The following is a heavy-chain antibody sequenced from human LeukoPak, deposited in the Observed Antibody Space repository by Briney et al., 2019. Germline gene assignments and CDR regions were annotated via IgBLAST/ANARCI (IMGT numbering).Heavy chain of an antibody. CDR2: ISNGGNTI. V-gene: IGHV3-11*01. D-gene: IGHD3-3*01. CDR3: ARNRGSGYYSNFDY. J-gene: IGHJ4*02. Sequence: GGSLRLSCAASGFIFSDYYMTWIRRAPGKGLEWISYISNGGNTINYADSVKGRFTISRDDAKTSLYLQMNGLRAEDTAVYYCARNRGSGYYSNFDYWGQGTLVTVSS. CDR1: GFIFSDYY.